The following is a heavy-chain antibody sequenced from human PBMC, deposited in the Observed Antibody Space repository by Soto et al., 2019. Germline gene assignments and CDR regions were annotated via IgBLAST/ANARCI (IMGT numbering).Heavy chain of an antibody. Sequence: ASVKVSCKVSGYTLTELSMHWVRQAPGKGLEWMGGFDPEDGETIYAQKFQGRVTMTEDTSTDTAYMELSSLRSEDTAVYYCAKDVPKGPDYGDHRWGYFSYGMDVWGQGTTVTVSS. J-gene: IGHJ6*02. D-gene: IGHD4-17*01. CDR1: GYTLTELS. CDR2: FDPEDGET. V-gene: IGHV1-24*01. CDR3: AKDVPKGPDYGDHRWGYFSYGMDV.